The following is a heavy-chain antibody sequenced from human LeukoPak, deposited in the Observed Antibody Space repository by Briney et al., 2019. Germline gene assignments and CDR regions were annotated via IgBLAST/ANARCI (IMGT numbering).Heavy chain of an antibody. Sequence: ASVKVSCKASGYTFSAYYMHWVRQPPGQGLEWMGWINPNNGGTKYAQKFQGRVTMTRDTSISTAYMELSRLRSDDTAVYYCARDPPPPPLGDYSAIDAFDMWGQGTMVTVSS. CDR3: ARDPPPPPLGDYSAIDAFDM. CDR1: GYTFSAYY. D-gene: IGHD4-17*01. J-gene: IGHJ3*02. CDR2: INPNNGGT. V-gene: IGHV1-2*02.